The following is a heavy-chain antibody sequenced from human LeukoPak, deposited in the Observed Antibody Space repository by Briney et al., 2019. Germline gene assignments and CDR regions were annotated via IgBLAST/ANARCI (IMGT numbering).Heavy chain of an antibody. J-gene: IGHJ4*02. Sequence: PSETLSLTCTVSGGSISSGGYYWSWIRQPPGKGLEWIGYIYHSGSTYYNPSLKSRVTISVDRSKNQFSLKLSSVTAADTAVYYCASTSGEMDYFDYWGQGTLVTVSS. CDR3: ASTSGEMDYFDY. CDR1: GGSISSGGYY. V-gene: IGHV4-30-2*01. D-gene: IGHD5-24*01. CDR2: IYHSGST.